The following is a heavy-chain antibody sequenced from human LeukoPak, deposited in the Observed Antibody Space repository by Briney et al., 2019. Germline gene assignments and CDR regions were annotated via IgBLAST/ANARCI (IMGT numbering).Heavy chain of an antibody. CDR2: ISGSNTI. V-gene: IGHV3-69-1*01. J-gene: IGHJ6*02. CDR1: GFTFSNSE. CDR3: AKGLLRWELLLGMDV. D-gene: IGHD1-26*01. Sequence: NPGGSLRLSCAASGFTFSNSEMNWVRRPSGKGLEWVSYISGSNTIYYADSVKGRFTISRDNAKNSLYLQMNNLRAEDTAVYYCAKGLLRWELLLGMDVWGQGTTVTVSS.